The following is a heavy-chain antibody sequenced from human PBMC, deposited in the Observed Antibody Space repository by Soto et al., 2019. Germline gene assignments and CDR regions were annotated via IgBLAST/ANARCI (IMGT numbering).Heavy chain of an antibody. V-gene: IGHV3-30*18. Sequence: GGSLRLSCAASGFTFSSYGMHWVRQAPGKGLEWVAVISYDGSNKYYADSVKGRFTISRDNSKNTLYLQMNSLRAEDTAVYYCAKDSNWSSRLFDYWGQGTLVTVSP. CDR3: AKDSNWSSRLFDY. D-gene: IGHD6-19*01. J-gene: IGHJ4*02. CDR1: GFTFSSYG. CDR2: ISYDGSNK.